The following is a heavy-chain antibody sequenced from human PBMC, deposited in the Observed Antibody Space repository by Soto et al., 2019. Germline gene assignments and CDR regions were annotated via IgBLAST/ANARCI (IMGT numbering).Heavy chain of an antibody. D-gene: IGHD3-10*01. J-gene: IGHJ4*02. CDR3: TTDILLGWFGELVY. CDR2: IKSKTDGGTT. Sequence: PGGSLRLSCAASGFTFSNAWMNWVRQAPGKGLEWVGRIKSKTDGGTTDYAAPVKGRFTISRDDSKNTLYLQMNSLKTEDTAVYYCTTDILLGWFGELVYWGQGTLVTVSS. CDR1: GFTFSNAW. V-gene: IGHV3-15*07.